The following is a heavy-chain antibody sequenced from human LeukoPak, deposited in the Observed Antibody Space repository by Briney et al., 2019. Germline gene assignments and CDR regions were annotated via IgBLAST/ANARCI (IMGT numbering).Heavy chain of an antibody. Sequence: SETLSLTCTDSGGSISSSNYYWGWIRQPPGKALEWIGNIYYSGSTYYNPSLKSRVTISVDTSKNQFSLKLSSVTAADTAVYYCARVYNWFDPWGQGTLVTVSS. CDR1: GGSISSSNYY. CDR2: IYYSGST. CDR3: ARVYNWFDP. J-gene: IGHJ5*02. V-gene: IGHV4-39*01.